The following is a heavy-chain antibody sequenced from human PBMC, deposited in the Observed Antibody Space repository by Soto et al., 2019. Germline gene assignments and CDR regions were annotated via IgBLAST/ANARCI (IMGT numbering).Heavy chain of an antibody. V-gene: IGHV4-61*02. D-gene: IGHD2-15*01. J-gene: IGHJ4*02. CDR2: IYTSGST. Sequence: SETLSLTCTVSGGSISSGSYYWSWIRQPAGKGLEWIGRIYTSGSTNYNPSLKSRVTMSVDTSKNQFSLKLSSVTAADTAVYYCARDRGRGGSSWTLDYWGQGTLVTVSS. CDR1: GGSISSGSYY. CDR3: ARDRGRGGSSWTLDY.